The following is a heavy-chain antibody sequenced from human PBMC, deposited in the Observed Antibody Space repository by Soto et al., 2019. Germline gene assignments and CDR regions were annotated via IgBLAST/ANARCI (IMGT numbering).Heavy chain of an antibody. CDR1: GGSISSGDYY. Sequence: SETLSLTCTVSGGSISSGDYYWSWIRQPRGKGLEWIGYIYYSGSTYYNPSLKSRVTISVDTSKNQFSLKLSSVTAADTAVYYCARGRIAAAGRHYFDYWGQGTLVTVSS. CDR2: IYYSGST. J-gene: IGHJ4*02. V-gene: IGHV4-30-4*01. CDR3: ARGRIAAAGRHYFDY. D-gene: IGHD6-13*01.